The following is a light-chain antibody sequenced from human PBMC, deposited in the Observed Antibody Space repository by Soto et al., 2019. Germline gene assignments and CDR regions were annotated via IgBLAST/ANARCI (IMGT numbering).Light chain of an antibody. V-gene: IGKV3-20*01. Sequence: EIVLTQSPGTLSLSPGERATLSCRASQSVSSTYLAWYQQKPGQAPRLLIYGASSRATGIPDRFSASGSGTDFTLTISRLEPEDLAVYYCQQYGSSPLYTFGQGTKLEIK. CDR2: GAS. J-gene: IGKJ2*01. CDR3: QQYGSSPLYT. CDR1: QSVSSTY.